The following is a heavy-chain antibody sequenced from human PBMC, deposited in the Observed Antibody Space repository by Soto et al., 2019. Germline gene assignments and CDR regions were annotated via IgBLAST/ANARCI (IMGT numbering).Heavy chain of an antibody. CDR1: NGSISSSNW. CDR3: ARNRLDGYDFDS. J-gene: IGHJ4*01. V-gene: IGHV4-4*02. Sequence: QVQLQESRPGLVKPSGTQSLTCTVSNGSISSSNWWSWVRQSPGKVLEWIGEVAQNGYVGSIPSLKGRLTILLDRPTNRFSLRLASVTAADTAVYYCARNRLDGYDFDSWGHGTLVTVSS. CDR2: VAQNGYV. D-gene: IGHD5-12*01.